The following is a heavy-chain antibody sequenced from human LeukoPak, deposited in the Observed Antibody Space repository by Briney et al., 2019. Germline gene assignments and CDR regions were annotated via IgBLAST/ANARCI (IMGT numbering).Heavy chain of an antibody. J-gene: IGHJ4*02. CDR3: AIGYCSITTCYALDY. V-gene: IGHV3-33*08. CDR2: IWYDGSNK. CDR1: GFTFSIYS. Sequence: GGSLRLSCAASGFTFSIYSMNWVRQAPGKGLEWVALIWYDGSNKYYADYVKGRFTISRDNSKNTLYLQMNSLRAEDTAVYYCAIGYCSITTCYALDYWGQGTLVTVSS. D-gene: IGHD2-2*01.